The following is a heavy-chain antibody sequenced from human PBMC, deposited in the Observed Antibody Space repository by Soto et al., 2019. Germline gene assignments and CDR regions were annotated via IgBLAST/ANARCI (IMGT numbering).Heavy chain of an antibody. CDR1: GYTFTSYY. V-gene: IGHV1-46*03. CDR3: ARERYNWSYYYYMDV. D-gene: IGHD1-20*01. CDR2: INPSGGST. J-gene: IGHJ6*03. Sequence: ASVKVSCKASGYTFTSYYMHWVRQAPGQGLEWMGIINPSGGSTSYAQKFQGRVTMTRDTSTSTVYMELSRLRSEDTAVYYCARERYNWSYYYYMDVWGKGTTVTVS.